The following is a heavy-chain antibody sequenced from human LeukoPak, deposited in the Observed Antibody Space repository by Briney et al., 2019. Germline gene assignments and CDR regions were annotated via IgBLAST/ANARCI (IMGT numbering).Heavy chain of an antibody. J-gene: IGHJ1*01. CDR1: GFTFSNHA. Sequence: PGGSLRLSCAASGFTFSNHAMSWVRQTPGKGLQWISVISGSGRTTEYADSVKGRFTISRDNSENTLYLQMNSLRAEDAAVYYCAKSAAYSTHWYNVEYFQQWGQGTLVTVSS. CDR3: AKSAAYSTHWYNVEYFQQ. V-gene: IGHV3-23*01. CDR2: ISGSGRTT. D-gene: IGHD6-13*01.